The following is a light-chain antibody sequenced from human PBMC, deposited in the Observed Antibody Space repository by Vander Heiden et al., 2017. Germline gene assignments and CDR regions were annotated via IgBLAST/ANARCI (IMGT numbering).Light chain of an antibody. J-gene: IGKJ1*01. V-gene: IGKV3-20*01. Sequence: EIVLTQSPGTLSLSPGERATLPYRASQRVSSSYLAWYQQKPGQAPRLLIYGASSRATGIPDRFSGSGSGTDFTLTISRLEPEDFAVYYCQQYGSSPWTFGQGTKVEIK. CDR3: QQYGSSPWT. CDR1: QRVSSSY. CDR2: GAS.